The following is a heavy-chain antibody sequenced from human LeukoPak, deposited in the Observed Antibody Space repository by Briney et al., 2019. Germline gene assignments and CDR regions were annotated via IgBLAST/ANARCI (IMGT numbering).Heavy chain of an antibody. CDR2: INPSGGST. Sequence: GASVKVSCKASGYTFTGYYMHWVRQAPGQGLEWMGIINPSGGSTSYAQKFQGRVTMTRDMSTSTVYMELSSLRSEDTAVYYCARDVYYGSGSYSLYRWFDPWGQGTLVTVSS. CDR3: ARDVYYGSGSYSLYRWFDP. V-gene: IGHV1-46*01. CDR1: GYTFTGYY. J-gene: IGHJ5*02. D-gene: IGHD3-10*01.